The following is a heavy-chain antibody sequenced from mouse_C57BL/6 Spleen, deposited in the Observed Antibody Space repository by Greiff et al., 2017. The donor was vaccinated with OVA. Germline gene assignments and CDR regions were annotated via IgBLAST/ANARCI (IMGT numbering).Heavy chain of an antibody. J-gene: IGHJ2*01. CDR2: ISDGGSYT. V-gene: IGHV5-4*01. D-gene: IGHD2-1*01. CDR3: ARDPACGNYDY. CDR1: GFTFSSYA. Sequence: EVNVVESGGGLVKPGGSLKLSCAASGFTFSSYAMSWVRQTPEKRLEWVATISDGGSYTYYPDNVKGRFTISRDNAKNNRYLQMSHLKSEDTAMYYCARDPACGNYDYWGQGTTLTVSS.